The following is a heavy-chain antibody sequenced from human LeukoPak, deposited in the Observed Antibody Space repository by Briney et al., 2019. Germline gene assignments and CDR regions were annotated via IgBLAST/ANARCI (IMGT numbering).Heavy chain of an antibody. Sequence: SETLSLTCTVSGGSVSSNLYYWSWIRQPPGEGLEWIGYIYYSGNTYYNPSLKSRVTMSVDTSKNQFSLKLSSVTAVDTAVYYCARRVIGGYYNDYWGQGTLVTVSS. CDR3: ARRVIGGYYNDY. CDR1: GGSVSSNLYY. CDR2: IYYSGNT. J-gene: IGHJ4*02. D-gene: IGHD3-22*01. V-gene: IGHV4-61*01.